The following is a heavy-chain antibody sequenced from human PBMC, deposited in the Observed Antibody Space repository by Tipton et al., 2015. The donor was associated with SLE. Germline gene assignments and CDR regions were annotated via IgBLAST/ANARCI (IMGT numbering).Heavy chain of an antibody. CDR1: GGSVSSSY. CDR3: ARGTGGHSYDPGYLDC. CDR2: IYYSGIT. Sequence: TLSLTCAVSGGSVSSSYWSWIRQPPGKGLEWIGYIYYSGITYYSPSLKSRVTISLDTSRHQFSLKLSSVTAADTAVYYCARGTGGHSYDPGYLDCWGQGTLVTVSS. V-gene: IGHV4-59*02. J-gene: IGHJ4*02. D-gene: IGHD3-22*01.